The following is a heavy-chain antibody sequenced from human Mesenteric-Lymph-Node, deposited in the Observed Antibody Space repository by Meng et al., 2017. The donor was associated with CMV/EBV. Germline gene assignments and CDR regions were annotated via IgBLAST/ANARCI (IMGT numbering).Heavy chain of an antibody. D-gene: IGHD5/OR15-5a*01. CDR1: GFTFSAHG. Sequence: GESLKISCVASGFTFSAHGMHWVRQAPGKGLEWVAFIRNDESNRYYVDSVKGRFTISRDNSRDTLYLQMESLRAEDTAVYYCAKDFTSVGPFYFDYWGQGTLVTVSS. CDR2: IRNDESNR. J-gene: IGHJ4*02. V-gene: IGHV3-30*02. CDR3: AKDFTSVGPFYFDY.